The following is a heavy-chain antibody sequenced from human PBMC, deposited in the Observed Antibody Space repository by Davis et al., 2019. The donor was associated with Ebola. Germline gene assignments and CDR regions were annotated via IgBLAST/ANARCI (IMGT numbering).Heavy chain of an antibody. CDR2: ISAYNGNT. V-gene: IGHV1-18*01. CDR1: GYTFTSYG. CDR3: ARKSPRDYYYYGMDV. J-gene: IGHJ6*02. Sequence: ASVKVSCKASGYTFTSYGISWVRQAPGQGLEWMGWISAYNGNTNYAQKLQGRVTMTRDTSTSTVYMELSSLRSEDTAVYYCARKSPRDYYYYGMDVWGQGTMVTVSS.